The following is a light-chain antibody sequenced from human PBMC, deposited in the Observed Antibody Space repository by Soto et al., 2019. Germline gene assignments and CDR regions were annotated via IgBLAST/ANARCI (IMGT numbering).Light chain of an antibody. CDR1: QGISSL. J-gene: IGKJ4*01. V-gene: IGKV1-12*01. CDR2: TAS. Sequence: DIQMTQSPSSVSASVGDRVTITCRASQGISSLLAWYQQKPGKAPNLLIHTASSLQSGVPSRLSGSGSGTDFTLTSSSLQPEDSATYYCQQANSFPLTFGGGTKVDIK. CDR3: QQANSFPLT.